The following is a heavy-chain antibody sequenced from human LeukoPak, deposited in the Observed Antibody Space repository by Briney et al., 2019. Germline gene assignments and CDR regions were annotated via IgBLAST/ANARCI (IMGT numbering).Heavy chain of an antibody. CDR1: GYTCTSYG. Sequence: GASVKVSCKASGYTCTSYGISWVRQAPGQGLEWMGWISAYNGNTNYAQKLQGRVTMTTDTSTSTAYMELRSLRSDDTAVYYCARDGYDSSGSKSGEIDYWGQGTLVTVSS. CDR2: ISAYNGNT. D-gene: IGHD3-22*01. J-gene: IGHJ4*02. V-gene: IGHV1-18*01. CDR3: ARDGYDSSGSKSGEIDY.